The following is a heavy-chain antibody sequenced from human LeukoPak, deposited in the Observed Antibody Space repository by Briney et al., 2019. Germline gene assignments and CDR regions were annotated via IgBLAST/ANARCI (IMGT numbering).Heavy chain of an antibody. V-gene: IGHV3-30*02. J-gene: IGHJ4*02. CDR1: GVTFSSYA. Sequence: PGGSLRLSCAASGVTFSSYAMHWVRQAPGKGLQWVALIWYDGSNKYYGDSVKGRFTISRDNSKNTLNLQMSSLRGEDTAKYYCARDYNGTPDYWGQGTLVTVSS. D-gene: IGHD1-26*01. CDR3: ARDYNGTPDY. CDR2: IWYDGSNK.